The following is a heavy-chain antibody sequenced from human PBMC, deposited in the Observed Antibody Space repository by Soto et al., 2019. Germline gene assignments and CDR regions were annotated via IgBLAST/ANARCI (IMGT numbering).Heavy chain of an antibody. CDR3: ASAGGLGAVAADY. D-gene: IGHD6-19*01. Sequence: QLQLQESGSGLVKPSQTLSLTCAVSGGSISSGGYSWSWIRQPPGKGLEWIGYIYHRGSTYYNPSLKSRVTISVDRSKNQSSLKLGAVTAADTALYYCASAGGLGAVAADYWGQGTLVTVSS. V-gene: IGHV4-30-2*01. CDR2: IYHRGST. CDR1: GGSISSGGYS. J-gene: IGHJ4*02.